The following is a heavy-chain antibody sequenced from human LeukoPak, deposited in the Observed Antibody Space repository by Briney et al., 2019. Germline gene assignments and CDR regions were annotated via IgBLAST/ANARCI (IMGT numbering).Heavy chain of an antibody. J-gene: IGHJ5*02. V-gene: IGHV1-18*01. Sequence: AXVKVSCKASGYTFTSYGISWVRQAPGQGLEWMGWISAYNGNTNYAQKLQGRVTMTTDTSTSTAYMELRSLRSDDTAVYYCARAGWAAAGRNWFDHWGQGTLVTVSS. CDR3: ARAGWAAAGRNWFDH. CDR2: ISAYNGNT. D-gene: IGHD6-13*01. CDR1: GYTFTSYG.